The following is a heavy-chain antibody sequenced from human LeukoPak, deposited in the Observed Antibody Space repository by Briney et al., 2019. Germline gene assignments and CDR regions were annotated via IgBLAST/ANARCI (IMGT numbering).Heavy chain of an antibody. V-gene: IGHV3-48*03. CDR1: GFTFSSYE. Sequence: GGSLRLSCAASGFTFSSYEMNWVRQAPGKGLEWVSYISSSGSTIYYADSVKGRFTISRDNAKNSLYLQMNSLRAEDTAVYYCARAVGYSSPYWGQGTLVTVSS. CDR2: ISSSGSTI. J-gene: IGHJ4*02. CDR3: ARAVGYSSPY. D-gene: IGHD6-19*01.